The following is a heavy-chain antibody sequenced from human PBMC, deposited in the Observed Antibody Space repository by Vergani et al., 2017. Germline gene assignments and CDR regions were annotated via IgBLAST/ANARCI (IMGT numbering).Heavy chain of an antibody. J-gene: IGHJ3*02. CDR2: IRSKAYGQAT. Sequence: EVQLVESGGDLVQPGRSLRLSCTASGFTFGYYAMDWFRQAPGQGLEWVGGIRSKAYGQATIYAESVKGRFTISRDDSTNIAYLQINKLQNADTAVYCCVRGRVSVRRGSDALGIWGQGTMGTVSS. D-gene: IGHD3-10*01. CDR3: VRGRVSVRRGSDALGI. CDR1: GFTFGYYA. V-gene: IGHV3-49*03.